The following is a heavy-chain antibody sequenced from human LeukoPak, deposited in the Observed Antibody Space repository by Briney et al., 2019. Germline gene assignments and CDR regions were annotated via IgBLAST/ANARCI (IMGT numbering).Heavy chain of an antibody. CDR3: ARFLFEAPFDY. CDR2: ISAYNGNT. J-gene: IGHJ4*02. Sequence: ASVKVSCKTSGYTFTSYGISWVRQAPGRGLEWMGWISAYNGNTNYAQKLQGRVTMTTDTSTSTAYMELRSLRSDDTAVYYCARFLFEAPFDYWGQGTLVTVSS. V-gene: IGHV1-18*01. CDR1: GYTFTSYG.